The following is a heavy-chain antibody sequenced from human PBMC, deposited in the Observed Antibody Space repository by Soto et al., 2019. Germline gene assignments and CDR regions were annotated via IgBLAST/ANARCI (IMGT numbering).Heavy chain of an antibody. V-gene: IGHV3-23*01. CDR1: GFSFSNYA. Sequence: GSLRLSCAPSGFSFSNYAMTWVRQAPGKGLEWVSTIIGTGDKAYYADPVKGRFTISRDNSKNTLYLQMNSLRFEDTAVYYCAKAYDYGSGSYYSTFDSWGQGALVTVSS. CDR3: AKAYDYGSGSYYSTFDS. D-gene: IGHD3-10*01. J-gene: IGHJ4*02. CDR2: IIGTGDKA.